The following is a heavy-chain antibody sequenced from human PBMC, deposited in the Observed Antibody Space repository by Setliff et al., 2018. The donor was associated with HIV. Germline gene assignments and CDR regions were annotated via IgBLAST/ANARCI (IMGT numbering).Heavy chain of an antibody. V-gene: IGHV1-8*01. CDR3: ARLWDGNCWSSASLPPAGWFDP. J-gene: IGHJ5*02. Sequence: ASVKVSCKASGYTFTSYDINWVRQATGQGLEWMGWMNPNSGNTGYAQKFQGRVTMTRNTSISTAYMELSSLRSEDTAVYYCARLWDGNCWSSASLPPAGWFDPWGQGTLVTVSS. D-gene: IGHD2-15*01. CDR2: MNPNSGNT. CDR1: GYTFTSYD.